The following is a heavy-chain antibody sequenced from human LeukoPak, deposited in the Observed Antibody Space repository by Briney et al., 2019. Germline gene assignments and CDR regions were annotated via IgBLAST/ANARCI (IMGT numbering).Heavy chain of an antibody. J-gene: IGHJ6*02. D-gene: IGHD3-9*01. CDR3: ARVGYFRVGMDV. Sequence: SEILSLTCTVSGGSISSYYWSWIRQPPGKGLEWIGYIYYSGSTNYNPSLKSRVPISVDTSKNQFSLKLSSVTAADTAVYYCARVGYFRVGMDVWGQGTTVTVSS. CDR1: GGSISSYY. V-gene: IGHV4-59*01. CDR2: IYYSGST.